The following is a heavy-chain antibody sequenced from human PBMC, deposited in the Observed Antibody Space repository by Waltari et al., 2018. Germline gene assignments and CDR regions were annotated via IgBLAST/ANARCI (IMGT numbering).Heavy chain of an antibody. Sequence: QVQLQESGPGLVKPSETLSLTCAVSGYSISSGYYWGWIRQPPGKGLEGIGSIYHSGSNYYNPSLQSRVTISVDTSKNQFSLKLSSVTAADTAVYYCAGGGPDCTGGVCLMGPQNYYYGMDVWGQGTTVTVSS. D-gene: IGHD2-8*02. CDR1: GYSISSGYY. J-gene: IGHJ6*02. CDR2: IYHSGSN. CDR3: AGGGPDCTGGVCLMGPQNYYYGMDV. V-gene: IGHV4-38-2*01.